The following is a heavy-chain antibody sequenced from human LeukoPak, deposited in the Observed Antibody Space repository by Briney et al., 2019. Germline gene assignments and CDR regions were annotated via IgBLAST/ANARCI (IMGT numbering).Heavy chain of an antibody. CDR2: ISAYNGNT. D-gene: IGHD3-9*01. V-gene: IGHV1-18*01. Sequence: ASVKVSCKASGFPFTSYGFTWVRQAPGQGLEWMGWISAYNGNTNYAQKVLGRVTVTTDTSTSTVYMELRSLRSDDTAVYYCARVGGPTLRYSDWLGWLDPWGQGTLVTVSS. CDR3: ARVGGPTLRYSDWLGWLDP. CDR1: GFPFTSYG. J-gene: IGHJ5*01.